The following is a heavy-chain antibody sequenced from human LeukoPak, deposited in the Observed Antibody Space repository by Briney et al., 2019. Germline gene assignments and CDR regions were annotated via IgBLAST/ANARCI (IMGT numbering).Heavy chain of an antibody. Sequence: GGSLRLSCAASGFTFNSYWMTWVRQAPGKGLEWVANIKQDGSKKSYVDSVKGRFTISRDNAKNSLYLQMNSLRAEDTAIYYCTRVGYIDEGIDYWGQGTLVTVSS. CDR2: IKQDGSKK. V-gene: IGHV3-7*04. D-gene: IGHD5-24*01. CDR3: TRVGYIDEGIDY. J-gene: IGHJ4*02. CDR1: GFTFNSYW.